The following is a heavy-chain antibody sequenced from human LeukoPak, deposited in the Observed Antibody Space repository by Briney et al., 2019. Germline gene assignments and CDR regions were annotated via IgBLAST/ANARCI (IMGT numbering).Heavy chain of an antibody. CDR2: IYYSGNT. J-gene: IGHJ4*02. CDR1: GGSISSYY. CDR3: ARTITIRGLTFDY. Sequence: SETLSLTCTVSGGSISSYYWSWIRQPPGRGLDLIGSIYYSGNTNYNPSLKSRVTISVDTSKNQFSLSLNSVTAADTAVYYCARTITIRGLTFDYWGQGTLVTVSS. V-gene: IGHV4-59*01. D-gene: IGHD3-10*01.